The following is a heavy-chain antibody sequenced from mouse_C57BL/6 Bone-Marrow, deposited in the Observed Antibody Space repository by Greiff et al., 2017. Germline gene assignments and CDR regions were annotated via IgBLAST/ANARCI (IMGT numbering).Heavy chain of an antibody. V-gene: IGHV1-72*01. D-gene: IGHD2-2*01. J-gene: IGHJ4*01. CDR3: ARGGYYYARDD. CDR1: GYSFTSYW. Sequence: QVQLQQPGAELVKPGASVKLSCKASGYSFTSYWMHWVKQRPGRGLEWIGGIDPNSGGTKYNQKFKSKATLTVDKPSSTAYMQLSSLTSEDSAVYYCARGGYYYARDDWGQGTSVTVSS. CDR2: IDPNSGGT.